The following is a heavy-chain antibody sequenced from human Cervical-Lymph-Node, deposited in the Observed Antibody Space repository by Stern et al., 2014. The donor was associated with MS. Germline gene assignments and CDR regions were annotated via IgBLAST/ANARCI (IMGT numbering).Heavy chain of an antibody. CDR3: AKRAVAGTYDAFDI. CDR1: GFTFSSYG. CDR2: ISYDGSNK. J-gene: IGHJ3*02. D-gene: IGHD6-19*01. V-gene: IGHV3-30*18. Sequence: QVQLVESGAGVVQPGRSLRLSCAASGFTFSSYGMHWVRQAPGKGLEWVAVISYDGSNKYYADSVKGRFTISRDNSKNTLYLQMNSLRAEDTAVYYCAKRAVAGTYDAFDIWGQGTMVTVSS.